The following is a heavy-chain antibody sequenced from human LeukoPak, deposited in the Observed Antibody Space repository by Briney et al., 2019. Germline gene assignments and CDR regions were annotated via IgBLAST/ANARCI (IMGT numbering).Heavy chain of an antibody. Sequence: SETLSLTCTVFGGSISSSSHYWGWIRQPPGEGLQWIGSIYFSGSTYYSPSLKSRVTISVDPSTNQFSLKLSSVTAADTAVYFCARHQWLGPFDSWGQGTLVTVSS. D-gene: IGHD6-19*01. V-gene: IGHV4-39*01. J-gene: IGHJ4*02. CDR2: IYFSGST. CDR3: ARHQWLGPFDS. CDR1: GGSISSSSHY.